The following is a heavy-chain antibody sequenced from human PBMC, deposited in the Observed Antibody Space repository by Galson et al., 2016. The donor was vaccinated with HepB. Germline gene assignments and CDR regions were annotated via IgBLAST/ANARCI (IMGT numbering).Heavy chain of an antibody. CDR2: ITSRSNYR. CDR1: GFTFSSYA. J-gene: IGHJ6*02. D-gene: IGHD2-15*01. CDR3: ARDPGCYCSGGFCYSNPDYNGMDV. V-gene: IGHV3-21*01. Sequence: SLRLSCAASGFTFSSYAMHWVRQAPGKGLEWISSITSRSNYRYYADSVKGRFTISRDNTKNSLYLQMNSLRAEDTAVYYCARDPGCYCSGGFCYSNPDYNGMDVWGQGTTVIVSS.